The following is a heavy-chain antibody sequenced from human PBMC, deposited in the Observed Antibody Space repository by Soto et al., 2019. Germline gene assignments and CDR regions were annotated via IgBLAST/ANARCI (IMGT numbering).Heavy chain of an antibody. J-gene: IGHJ3*02. D-gene: IGHD3-3*01. CDR2: IYHSGST. CDR1: GGSISSGGYS. V-gene: IGHV4-30-2*01. CDR3: ASPPALITIFGVVPPNDAFDI. Sequence: PSGTLSLTCAVSGGSISSGGYSWSWIRQPPWKGLEWIGYIYHSGSTYYNPSLKSRVTISVDTSKNQFSLKLSSVTAADTAVYYCASPPALITIFGVVPPNDAFDIWGQGTMVTVSS.